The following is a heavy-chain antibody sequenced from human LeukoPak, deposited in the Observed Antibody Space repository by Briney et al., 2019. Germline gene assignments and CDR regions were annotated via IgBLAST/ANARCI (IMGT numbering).Heavy chain of an antibody. V-gene: IGHV4-4*07. CDR1: GGYLSSHY. D-gene: IGHD1-26*01. CDR2: IHTRGIT. CDR3: ARDLGSNYVYFDY. Sequence: PSDTLSHPRSVSGGYLSSHYWRWLRQPAGKGLEYIGRIHTRGITNYNPSLKSRVTMSGDTSKTQFYLNLRSVTAADTAVYYCARDLGSNYVYFDYWGQGSLVTVSS. J-gene: IGHJ4*02.